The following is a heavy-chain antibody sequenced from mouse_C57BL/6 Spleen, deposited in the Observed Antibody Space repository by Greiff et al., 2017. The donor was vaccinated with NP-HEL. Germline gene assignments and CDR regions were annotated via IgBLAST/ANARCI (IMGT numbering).Heavy chain of an antibody. D-gene: IGHD2-10*02. CDR1: GFSLSTSGMG. V-gene: IGHV8-12*01. J-gene: IGHJ3*01. CDR2: IYWDDDK. CDR3: ARGYGPRFAY. Sequence: QVTLKECGPGILQSSQTLSLTCSFSGFSLSTSGMGVSWIRQPSGKGLEWLAHIYWDDDKRYNPSLKSRLTISKDTSRNQVFLKITSVDTADTATYYCARGYGPRFAYWGQGTLVTVSA.